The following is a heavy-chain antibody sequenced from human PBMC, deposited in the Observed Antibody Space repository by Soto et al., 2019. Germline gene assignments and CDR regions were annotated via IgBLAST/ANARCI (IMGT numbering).Heavy chain of an antibody. CDR2: ISGSGNSI. J-gene: IGHJ6*02. V-gene: IGHV3-48*03. CDR3: ARGEGSWSSHGIDV. CDR1: GFFFIYYE. D-gene: IGHD6-13*01. Sequence: WGSLRLSCAASGFFFIYYEINFGRQSPCKGLEWVSYISGSGNSISYADSMKGRFTISRDNAKNSLYLQMISLRAEDTAVYYCARGEGSWSSHGIDVWGQGTTVTVSS.